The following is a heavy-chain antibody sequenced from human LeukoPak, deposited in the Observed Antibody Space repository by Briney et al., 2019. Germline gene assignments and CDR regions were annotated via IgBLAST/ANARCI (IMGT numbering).Heavy chain of an antibody. CDR1: GFTFSSYS. J-gene: IGHJ4*02. CDR2: ITSSSSYI. D-gene: IGHD1/OR15-1a*01. V-gene: IGHV3-21*01. CDR3: ARDRAESNWTNHTLFDS. Sequence: GGSLRLSCAASGFTFSSYSMNWVRQAPGKGLEWVSSITSSSSYIYYADSVKGRFTISRDNAKNSLYLQMNSLRAEDTAVYYCARDRAESNWTNHTLFDSWGQGTPVTVSS.